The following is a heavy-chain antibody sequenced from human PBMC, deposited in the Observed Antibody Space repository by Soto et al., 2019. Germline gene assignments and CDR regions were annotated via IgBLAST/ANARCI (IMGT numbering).Heavy chain of an antibody. J-gene: IGHJ4*02. V-gene: IGHV3-74*03. CDR2: INGDGSDT. Sequence: EVQLVESGGGLVQPGGSLRLSCAASGFTFSTYWMHWVRQAPGKGLVWVSRINGDGSDTKYADSVKGRFTISRDNAKTTLYLQMNSLRAEDTAVYYCVRDPEEWELTFDRWGQGTLVTVSS. CDR3: VRDPEEWELTFDR. D-gene: IGHD1-26*01. CDR1: GFTFSTYW.